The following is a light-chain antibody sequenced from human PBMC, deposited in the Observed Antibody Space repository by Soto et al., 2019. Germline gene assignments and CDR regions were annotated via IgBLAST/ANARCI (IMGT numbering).Light chain of an antibody. CDR2: RAS. J-gene: IGKJ5*01. Sequence: EIVMSQSPATLSVSQGERAPLSCRASQSVSSLLAWYQQKPGQAHRLLIYRASTRATGIPARFSGGGSGTEFTVTISSLQSEEVAIYYSKQYNNWPITVGQGTRLAIK. V-gene: IGKV3-15*01. CDR3: KQYNNWPIT. CDR1: QSVSSL.